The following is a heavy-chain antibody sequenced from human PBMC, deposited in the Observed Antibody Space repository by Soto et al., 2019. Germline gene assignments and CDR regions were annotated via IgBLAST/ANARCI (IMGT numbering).Heavy chain of an antibody. CDR3: ASKWFGEPYKFDY. Sequence: PSETLSLTCTVSGGSMSSGIYYWSWIRQPPGKGLECIGFTSYSGTTYYNTSLWSRVSMSVDTSKNQFSLHVNSVTAADTAVYYCASKWFGEPYKFDYWGQGALVTVSS. CDR1: GGSMSSGIYY. V-gene: IGHV4-30-4*01. J-gene: IGHJ4*02. D-gene: IGHD3-10*01. CDR2: TSYSGTT.